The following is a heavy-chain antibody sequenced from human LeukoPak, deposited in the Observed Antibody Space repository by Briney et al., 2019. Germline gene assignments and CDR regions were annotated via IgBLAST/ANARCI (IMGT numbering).Heavy chain of an antibody. CDR3: ATATGGWIDY. Sequence: PGGSLRLSCAASGFTFDDYAMHWVRQAPGKGLEWVSGISWNSGSIGYADSVKGRFTISRDNAKNSLYLQMNSLRAEDTAVYYCATATGGWIDYWGQGTLVTVSS. CDR2: ISWNSGSI. CDR1: GFTFDDYA. J-gene: IGHJ4*02. V-gene: IGHV3-9*01. D-gene: IGHD6-19*01.